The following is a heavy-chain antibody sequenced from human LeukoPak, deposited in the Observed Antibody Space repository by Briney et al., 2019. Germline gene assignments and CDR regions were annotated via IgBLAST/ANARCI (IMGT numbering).Heavy chain of an antibody. CDR1: GFTFSSYA. CDR2: ISGSGGST. J-gene: IGHJ3*02. V-gene: IGHV3-23*01. CDR3: AKVPADPSEPLPPHAFDI. D-gene: IGHD2-2*01. Sequence: PGGTLRLSCAASGFTFSSYAMSWVRQAPGKGLEWVSTISGSGGSTYYADSVKGRFTISRDNSKNTLYLQMNSLRAEDTAVYYCAKVPADPSEPLPPHAFDIWGPGTMVTVSS.